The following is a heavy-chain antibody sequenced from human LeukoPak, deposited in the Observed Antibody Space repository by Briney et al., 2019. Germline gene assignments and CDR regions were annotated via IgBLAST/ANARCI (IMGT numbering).Heavy chain of an antibody. CDR2: IYYSGNT. CDR3: ATAKWELLFDY. D-gene: IGHD1-26*01. CDR1: GYSISSGVYY. J-gene: IGHJ4*02. V-gene: IGHV4-31*03. Sequence: SETLSLTCTVSGYSISSGVYYWTWIRQDPGKGLEWIGYIYYSGNTFYNPALKSRATISVDTSKNQFSLTLSSVTAADTAVYYCATAKWELLFDYWGQGTLVTVSS.